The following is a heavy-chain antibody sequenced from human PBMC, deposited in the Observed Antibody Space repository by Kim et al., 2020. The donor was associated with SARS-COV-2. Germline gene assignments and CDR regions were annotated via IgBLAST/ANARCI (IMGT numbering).Heavy chain of an antibody. J-gene: IGHJ6*02. CDR1: GDSSSSGPYY. V-gene: IGHV4-31*03. Sequence: SETLSLTCTVSGDSSSSGPYYWSWIRQHPGKGLEWIGYIYYSGSAYYNPSLKSRVTISVDTSKSQFSLRLTSVTAADTAVYYCARDRRVEPAGMGGYYYYAMDVWGQGTTVTVSS. CDR2: IYYSGSA. D-gene: IGHD2-2*01. CDR3: ARDRRVEPAGMGGYYYYAMDV.